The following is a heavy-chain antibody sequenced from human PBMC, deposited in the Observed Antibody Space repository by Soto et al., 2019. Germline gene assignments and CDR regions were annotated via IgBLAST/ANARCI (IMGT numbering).Heavy chain of an antibody. V-gene: IGHV3-23*01. J-gene: IGHJ4*02. D-gene: IGHD5-12*01. CDR1: GFSFSSYA. CDR2: ISARGGRS. Sequence: EVQLLESGGDLVQPGGSLRLACAASGFSFSSYAMVWVRQAPGKGLEWVSVISARGGRSYFADSVKGRFTISRDNTKNVLSLEMNSLRAEDTGTYCCAKGSIEYSASVDHGGQGTLVLVSS. CDR3: AKGSIEYSASVDH.